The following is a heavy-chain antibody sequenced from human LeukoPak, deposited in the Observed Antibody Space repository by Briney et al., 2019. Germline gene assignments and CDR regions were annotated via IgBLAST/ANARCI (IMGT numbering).Heavy chain of an antibody. Sequence: SETLSLTCTVSGGSISSYYWSWIRQPPGKGLEWIGHISYSGGTNYNPSLKSRVTMPLDTSKNQFSLKLNSVTAADTAVYYCARHPDTSGYYFHCDSWGQGALVTVSS. CDR1: GGSISSYY. D-gene: IGHD3-22*01. V-gene: IGHV4-59*08. CDR3: ARHPDTSGYYFHCDS. CDR2: ISYSGGT. J-gene: IGHJ4*02.